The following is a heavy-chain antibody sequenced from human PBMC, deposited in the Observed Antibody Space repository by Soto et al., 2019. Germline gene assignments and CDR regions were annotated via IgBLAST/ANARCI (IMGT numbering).Heavy chain of an antibody. Sequence: EVQLLESGGGLVQPGGSLRLSCEAPGFTFSNYAMSWVRQAPGKGLEWVSVVSGSGAGTYYADSVKGRFTISRDNSKNTLYLEMNNLRVEDTAVYYCAKVGGGSSSDYFYYYMDVWGKGTTVTVSS. D-gene: IGHD6-6*01. J-gene: IGHJ6*03. CDR3: AKVGGGSSSDYFYYYMDV. CDR2: VSGSGAGT. CDR1: GFTFSNYA. V-gene: IGHV3-23*01.